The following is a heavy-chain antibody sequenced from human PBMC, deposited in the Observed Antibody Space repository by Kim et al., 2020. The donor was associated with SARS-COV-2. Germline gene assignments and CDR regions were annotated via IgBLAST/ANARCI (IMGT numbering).Heavy chain of an antibody. Sequence: GGSLRLSCAASGFTFDDSTMHWVRQAPGKGLEWVSLISWDGGSTYYADSVKGRFTISRDNSKNSLYLQMNSLRTEDTASYYCAKDIGVRFLEWLLPWRY. CDR1: GFTFDDST. V-gene: IGHV3-43*01. D-gene: IGHD3-3*01. CDR3: AKDIGVRFLEWLLPWRY. J-gene: IGHJ2*01. CDR2: ISWDGGST.